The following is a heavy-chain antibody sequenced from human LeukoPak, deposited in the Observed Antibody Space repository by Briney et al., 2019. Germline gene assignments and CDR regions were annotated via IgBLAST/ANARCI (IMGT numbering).Heavy chain of an antibody. D-gene: IGHD5-24*01. J-gene: IGHJ4*02. CDR1: GFTFNSYT. Sequence: GGSLRLSCTASGFTFNSYTMNWVRQAPGKGLEWVSSISSGSTYRYYADSVKGRFTISRDNAENSLFLQMDSLRAEDTALYYCARDSERRDGFSLYFFDYWGQGTPVTVSS. V-gene: IGHV3-21*01. CDR2: ISSGSTYR. CDR3: ARDSERRDGFSLYFFDY.